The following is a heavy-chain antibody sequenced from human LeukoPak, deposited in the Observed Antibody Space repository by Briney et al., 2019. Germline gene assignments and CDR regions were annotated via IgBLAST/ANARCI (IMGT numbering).Heavy chain of an antibody. D-gene: IGHD1-26*01. V-gene: IGHV1-69*04. J-gene: IGHJ4*02. Sequence: SVKVSCMASGGTFSSYAISWVRQAPGQGLEWMGRIIPIFGIANYAQKFQGRVTITADKSTSTAYMELSSLRSEDTAVYYCASGVGATPSLFDYWGQGTLVTVSS. CDR1: GGTFSSYA. CDR3: ASGVGATPSLFDY. CDR2: IIPIFGIA.